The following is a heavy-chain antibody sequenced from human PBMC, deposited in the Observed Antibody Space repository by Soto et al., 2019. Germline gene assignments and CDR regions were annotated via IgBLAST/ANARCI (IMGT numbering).Heavy chain of an antibody. CDR1: GGSFSGYY. D-gene: IGHD3-22*01. J-gene: IGHJ6*02. CDR3: ARSPDSSGYYPRWYYYGMDV. V-gene: IGHV4-34*01. Sequence: PSETLSLTCAVYGGSFSGYYWSWIRQHPGKGLEWIGYIYYSGSTNYNPSLKSRVTISVDKSKNQFSLKLSSVTAADTAVYYCARSPDSSGYYPRWYYYGMDVWGQGTTVTVSS. CDR2: IYYSGST.